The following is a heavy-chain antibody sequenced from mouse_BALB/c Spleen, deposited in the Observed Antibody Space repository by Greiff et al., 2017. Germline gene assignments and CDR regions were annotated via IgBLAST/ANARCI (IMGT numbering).Heavy chain of an antibody. CDR2: IYPGGGYT. Sequence: QVQLQQSGAELVRPGTSVKISCKASGYTFTNYWLGWVKQRPGHGLEWIGDIYPGGGYTNYNEKFKGKATLTADTSSSTAYMQLSSLTSEDSAVYFCARSTVVATDWYFDVWGAGTTVTVSS. D-gene: IGHD1-1*01. J-gene: IGHJ1*01. CDR3: ARSTVVATDWYFDV. CDR1: GYTFTNYW. V-gene: IGHV1-63*02.